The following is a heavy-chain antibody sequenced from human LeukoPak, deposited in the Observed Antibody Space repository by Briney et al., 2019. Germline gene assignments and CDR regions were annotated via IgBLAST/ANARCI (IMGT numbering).Heavy chain of an antibody. CDR1: GGSFSGYY. Sequence: SETLSLTCAVYGGSFSGYYWSWIRQPPGKGLEWIGRIFTSGSTNYNPSLKSRVTISVDTSKNQFSLKLSSVTAADTAVYYCARHVVPAAMDRWFDPWGQGTLVTVSS. J-gene: IGHJ5*02. CDR3: ARHVVPAAMDRWFDP. D-gene: IGHD2-2*01. V-gene: IGHV4-34*12. CDR2: IFTSGST.